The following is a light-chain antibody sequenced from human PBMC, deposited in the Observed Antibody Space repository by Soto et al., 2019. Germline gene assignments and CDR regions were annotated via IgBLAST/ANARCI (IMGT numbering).Light chain of an antibody. CDR1: SSDDGNYDY. CDR2: AVS. CDR3: TSYTPSSTYV. V-gene: IGLV2-14*03. J-gene: IGLJ1*01. Sequence: QSALTQPASVSGSPGQSITISCTGTSSDDGNYDYVSWYQQYPGKAPKLMIYAVSRRPSGVSNRFSGSKSGNTASLTIAGLQAEDEADYYCTSYTPSSTYVFGTGTKLTVL.